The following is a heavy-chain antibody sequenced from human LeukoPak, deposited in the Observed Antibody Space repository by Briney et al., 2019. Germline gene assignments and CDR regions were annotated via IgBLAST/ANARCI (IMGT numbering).Heavy chain of an antibody. D-gene: IGHD4-17*01. Sequence: SVKVSCKASGGTFSSYAISWVRQAPGQGLEWMGRIIPIFGTANYAQKFQGRVTITTDESTSTAYMELSSLRSEDTAVYYCARDPPTVTTPYWYFDLWGRGTLVTVSS. J-gene: IGHJ2*01. CDR2: IIPIFGTA. CDR3: ARDPPTVTTPYWYFDL. V-gene: IGHV1-69*05. CDR1: GGTFSSYA.